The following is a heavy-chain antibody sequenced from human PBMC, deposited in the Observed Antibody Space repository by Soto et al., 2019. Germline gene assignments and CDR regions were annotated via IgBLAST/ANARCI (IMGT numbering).Heavy chain of an antibody. Sequence: LXLSFGSSGFTFSNYYMSWIRQAPGKGLEWVSYISSTGRTIYYADSVKGRFTVSRDNAQNSLSLKLNSLRVEDTAVYYCARSYSSGWEFDYWGQGTQVTVYS. V-gene: IGHV3-11*01. CDR1: GFTFSNYY. CDR3: ARSYSSGWEFDY. CDR2: ISSTGRTI. J-gene: IGHJ4*02. D-gene: IGHD6-19*01.